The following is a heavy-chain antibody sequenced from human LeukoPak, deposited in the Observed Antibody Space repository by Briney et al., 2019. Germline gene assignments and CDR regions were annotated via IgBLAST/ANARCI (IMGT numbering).Heavy chain of an antibody. CDR3: TATRDKYVWGSYLSDH. V-gene: IGHV3-43D*04. CDR2: INWDGGRT. J-gene: IGHJ4*02. Sequence: GGSLRLSCAASGFTFDDYAMHWVRQAPGKGLEWVSLINWDGGRTYYADSVKGRFTISRDNSKNSLYLQMNSLRAEDTALYYCTATRDKYVWGSYLSDHWGQGTLVTVSS. D-gene: IGHD3-16*02. CDR1: GFTFDDYA.